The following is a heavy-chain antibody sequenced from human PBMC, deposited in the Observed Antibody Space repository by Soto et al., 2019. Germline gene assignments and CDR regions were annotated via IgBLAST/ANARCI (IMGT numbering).Heavy chain of an antibody. CDR3: AHKGPEDWPLDY. Sequence: ITLKESGPPLVRPTQTLTLTCAFSGFSLSTSGVGVGWIRQPPGKALEWLAVIYWDDSKHYSPSLRSRLTITQDTSKNQVVLTMTNMDPMDTGTYYCAHKGPEDWPLDYWGQGTLVTVSS. V-gene: IGHV2-5*02. CDR2: IYWDDSK. J-gene: IGHJ4*02. CDR1: GFSLSTSGVG. D-gene: IGHD3-9*01.